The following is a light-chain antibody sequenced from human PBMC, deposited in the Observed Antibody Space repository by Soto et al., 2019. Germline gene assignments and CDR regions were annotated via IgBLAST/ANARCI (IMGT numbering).Light chain of an antibody. V-gene: IGLV2-8*01. CDR1: SSDVGGYNF. Sequence: QSALTQPPPASGSPGQSVTISCAGASSDVGGYNFVSWYQQHPGKAPKLIIYEVSKRPSGVPDRFSGSKSGNTASLTVSGLRADDEADYYCSSYAGGDNFVFGTGTKLTVL. CDR2: EVS. J-gene: IGLJ1*01. CDR3: SSYAGGDNFV.